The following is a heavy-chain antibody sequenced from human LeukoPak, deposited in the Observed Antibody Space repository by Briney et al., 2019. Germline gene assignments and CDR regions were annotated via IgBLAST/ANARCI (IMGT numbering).Heavy chain of an antibody. D-gene: IGHD2-2*01. CDR3: ARIYCSSTSCYAPP. J-gene: IGHJ5*02. CDR2: INHSGST. CDR1: GGSFSGYY. Sequence: SETLSLTCAVYGGSFSGYYWSWIRQPPGKGLEWIGEINHSGSTNYNPSLKSRVTISVDTSKNQFSLKLSSVTAADTAVYYRARIYCSSTSCYAPPWGQGTLVTVSS. V-gene: IGHV4-34*01.